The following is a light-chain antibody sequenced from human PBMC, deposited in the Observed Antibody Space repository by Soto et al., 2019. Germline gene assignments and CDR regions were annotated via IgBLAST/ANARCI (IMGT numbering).Light chain of an antibody. J-gene: IGKJ3*01. CDR3: QKYDSAPFT. CDR1: QDINKY. Sequence: DIQMMQSPSSLSASVGDRVTITCRASQDINKYLAWFQQKPGQVPKLLIYGASTLRSGVPARFSGSGSGTDFSLTISSLQPEDVATYFCQKYDSAPFTFGPGTRVEIK. CDR2: GAS. V-gene: IGKV1-27*01.